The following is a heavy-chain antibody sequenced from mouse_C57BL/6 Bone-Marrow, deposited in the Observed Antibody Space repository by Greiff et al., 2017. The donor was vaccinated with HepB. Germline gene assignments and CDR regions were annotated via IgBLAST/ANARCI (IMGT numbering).Heavy chain of an antibody. D-gene: IGHD3-2*02. Sequence: VKLVESGPGLVAPSQSLSITCTVSGFSLTSYGVDWVRQSPGKGLEWLGVIWGVGSTNYNSALKSRLSISKDNSKSQVFLKMNSLQTDDTAMYYCAREGGETAQASYYAMDYWGQGTSVTVSS. CDR1: GFSLTSYG. CDR2: IWGVGST. V-gene: IGHV2-6*01. J-gene: IGHJ4*01. CDR3: AREGGETAQASYYAMDY.